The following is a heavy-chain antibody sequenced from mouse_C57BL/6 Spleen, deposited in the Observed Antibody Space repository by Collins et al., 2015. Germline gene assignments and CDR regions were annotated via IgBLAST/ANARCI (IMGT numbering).Heavy chain of an antibody. CDR1: FSLTSYG. D-gene: IGHD2-3*01. CDR3: AIDGYLAWFAY. V-gene: IGHV2-2*01. CDR2: IWSGGST. J-gene: IGHJ3*01. Sequence: FSLTSYGVHWVRQSPGKGLEWLGVIWSGGSTDYNAAFISRLSISKDNPKSQVFFKMNSLQADDTAIYYCAIDGYLAWFAYWGQGTLVTVSA.